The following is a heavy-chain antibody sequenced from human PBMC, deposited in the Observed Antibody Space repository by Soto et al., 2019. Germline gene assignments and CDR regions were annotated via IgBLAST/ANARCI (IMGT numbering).Heavy chain of an antibody. CDR2: INPNSGGT. CDR3: ARDGRFTLGWFVP. CDR1: GYTFTGHY. V-gene: IGHV1-2*02. Sequence: QVQLVQSGAEVTKPGASVKVSCKASGYTFTGHYIQWVRQAPGQGLELMGWINPNSGGTNYAKKFQGSVTMTRDTSSSTVDMELRRLRSDDTAMYYCARDGRFTLGWFVPWGQGTLVTVSS. D-gene: IGHD3-16*01. J-gene: IGHJ5*02.